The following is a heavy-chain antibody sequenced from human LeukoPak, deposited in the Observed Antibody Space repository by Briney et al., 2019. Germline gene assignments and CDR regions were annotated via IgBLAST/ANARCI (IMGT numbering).Heavy chain of an antibody. Sequence: GGSLRLSCAASGFTFSSYAMHWVRQAPGKGLEWVAVISYDGSNKYYADSVKGRFTVSRDNSKNTLYLQMNSLRAEDTAVYYCARNWYYYDSSGGFDAFDIWGQGTMVTVSS. CDR2: ISYDGSNK. D-gene: IGHD3-22*01. J-gene: IGHJ3*02. CDR3: ARNWYYYDSSGGFDAFDI. CDR1: GFTFSSYA. V-gene: IGHV3-30*04.